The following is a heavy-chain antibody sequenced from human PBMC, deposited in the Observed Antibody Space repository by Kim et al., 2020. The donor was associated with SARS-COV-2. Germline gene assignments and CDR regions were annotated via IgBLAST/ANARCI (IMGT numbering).Heavy chain of an antibody. Sequence: NPSLKSRVTMSVDTSKNQFSLKLSSVTAADTAVYYCASKYNWNDVGAFDIWGQGTMVTVSS. V-gene: IGHV4-4*07. CDR3: ASKYNWNDVGAFDI. D-gene: IGHD1-1*01. J-gene: IGHJ3*02.